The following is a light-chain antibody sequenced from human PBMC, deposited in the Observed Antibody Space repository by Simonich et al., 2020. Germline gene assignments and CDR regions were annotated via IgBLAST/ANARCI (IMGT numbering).Light chain of an antibody. CDR1: SGSIASNY. CDR3: QSSDSSNHVV. CDR2: EDN. J-gene: IGLJ2*01. Sequence: NFMLTQPHSVSESPGKTVTISCTRSSGSIASNYVQWYQQRPGSSPTTVIYEDNQRPSGVPDRFSGSIDSSSNPASLTISGLKTEDEADSYCQSSDSSNHVVFGGGTKLTVL. V-gene: IGLV6-57*01.